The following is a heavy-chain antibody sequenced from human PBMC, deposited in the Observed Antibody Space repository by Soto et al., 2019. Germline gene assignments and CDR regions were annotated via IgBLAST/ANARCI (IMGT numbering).Heavy chain of an antibody. J-gene: IGHJ4*02. D-gene: IGHD3-9*01. CDR3: ATLTGRDGPVDY. Sequence: QVPVVESGGVVVRPGRSLRLSCTTSGFIFSDYGMHWVRQAPGKGPEWVAVIWFDGTTRLYADSVKGRFTISRDQSENTVYLQMNSLRVEDTAVYYCATLTGRDGPVDYWGQGTLVTVSS. CDR2: IWFDGTTR. V-gene: IGHV3-33*01. CDR1: GFIFSDYG.